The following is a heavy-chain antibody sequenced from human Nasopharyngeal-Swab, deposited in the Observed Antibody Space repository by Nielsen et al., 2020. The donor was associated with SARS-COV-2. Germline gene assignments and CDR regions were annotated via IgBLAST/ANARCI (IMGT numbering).Heavy chain of an antibody. CDR3: ARSYSGRSCTLCYFDY. Sequence: CIRQPPGKGLEWIGSIYYSGITYYKPSLRSRVTISVDTSKSEFSLKLRSVTAADTAVYYCARSYSGRSCTLCYFDYWGQGTLVTVSS. V-gene: IGHV4-39*01. D-gene: IGHD1-26*01. CDR2: IYYSGIT. J-gene: IGHJ4*02.